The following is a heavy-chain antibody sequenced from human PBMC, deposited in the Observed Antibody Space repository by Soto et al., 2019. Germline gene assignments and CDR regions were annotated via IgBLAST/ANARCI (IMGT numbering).Heavy chain of an antibody. V-gene: IGHV3-33*01. Sequence: QVQLVESGGGVVQPGRSLRLSCAASGFTFSSYGMHWVRQAPGKGLEWVAVIWYDGSNKYYADSVKGRFTISRDNSKKALYLQMNSLRAEDTAVYYCARGQHYCDSSGYSGPVDYWGQGTLVTVSS. CDR2: IWYDGSNK. CDR1: GFTFSSYG. CDR3: ARGQHYCDSSGYSGPVDY. J-gene: IGHJ4*02. D-gene: IGHD3-22*01.